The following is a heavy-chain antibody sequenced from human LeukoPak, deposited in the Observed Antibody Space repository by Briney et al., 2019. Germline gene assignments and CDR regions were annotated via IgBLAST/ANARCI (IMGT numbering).Heavy chain of an antibody. V-gene: IGHV1-8*01. Sequence: ASVQVSWKASGYTSTSYDINWVRQATGQGLEWMGWMNPNSGNTGYAQKFQGRVTMTRNTSISTAYMELSSLRSEDTAVYYCARGSPGLGYYGSGSYYSSYYGMDVWGQGTTVTVSS. CDR2: MNPNSGNT. D-gene: IGHD3-10*01. CDR3: ARGSPGLGYYGSGSYYSSYYGMDV. J-gene: IGHJ6*02. CDR1: GYTSTSYD.